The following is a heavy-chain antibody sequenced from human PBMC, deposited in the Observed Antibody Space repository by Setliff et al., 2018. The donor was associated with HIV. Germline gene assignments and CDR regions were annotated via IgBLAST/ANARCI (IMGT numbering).Heavy chain of an antibody. D-gene: IGHD2-21*01. Sequence: ASVKVSCKTSGYRFIGHYLHWVRLAPGQGPEWVGWINPETGDPNYAQKFRGRVLMTRDTSITTAFLHVAKQTSDDTAIYYCATGIPSDLDYWGQGTLVTVSS. V-gene: IGHV1-2*02. CDR1: GYRFIGHY. CDR2: INPETGDP. J-gene: IGHJ4*01. CDR3: ATGIPSDLDY.